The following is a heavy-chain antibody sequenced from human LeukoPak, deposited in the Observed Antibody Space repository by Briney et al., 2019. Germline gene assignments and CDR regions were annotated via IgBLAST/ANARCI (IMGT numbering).Heavy chain of an antibody. CDR2: VYYSGST. CDR1: RDSVSNDKFF. J-gene: IGHJ4*02. V-gene: IGHV4-39*01. Sequence: PSETLSLTCTVSRDSVSNDKFFWGWIRQPPGEGLEWVGSVYYSGSTYYNPSLNSRVTISVDTSKNQFSLKLSSVTAADTAVYYCARVVRIVVVTATQYYFDYWGQGTLVTVSS. CDR3: ARVVRIVVVTATQYYFDY. D-gene: IGHD2-21*02.